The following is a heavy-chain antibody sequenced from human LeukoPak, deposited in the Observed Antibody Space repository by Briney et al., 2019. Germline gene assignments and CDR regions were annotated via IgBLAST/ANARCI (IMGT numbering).Heavy chain of an antibody. V-gene: IGHV3-23*01. CDR3: ASGGCAGGSCYYFDY. CDR2: ISGSGGST. J-gene: IGHJ4*02. CDR1: GFTFSSYA. D-gene: IGHD2-15*01. Sequence: GGSLRLSCAASGFTFSSYAMSWVRQAPGKGLEWVSAISGSGGSTYYADSVKGRFTISRDNSKNTLSLQMNSLRAEDTALYYCASGGCAGGSCYYFDYWGQGTLVTVSS.